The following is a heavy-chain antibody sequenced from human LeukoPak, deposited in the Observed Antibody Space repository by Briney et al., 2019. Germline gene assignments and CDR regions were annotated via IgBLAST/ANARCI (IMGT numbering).Heavy chain of an antibody. J-gene: IGHJ6*02. CDR3: ARSPYYDFWSGYYMSAYGMDV. V-gene: IGHV4-34*01. D-gene: IGHD3-3*01. CDR2: INHSGST. Sequence: SETLSLTCAVYGGSFSGYYWSWIRQPPGKGLEWIGEINHSGSTNYNPSLKSRVAISVDTSKNQFSLKLSSVIAADTAVYYCARSPYYDFWSGYYMSAYGMDVWGQGTTVTVSS. CDR1: GGSFSGYY.